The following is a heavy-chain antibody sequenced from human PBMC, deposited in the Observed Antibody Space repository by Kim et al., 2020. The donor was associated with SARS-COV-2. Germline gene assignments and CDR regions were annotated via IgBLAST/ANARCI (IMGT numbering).Heavy chain of an antibody. D-gene: IGHD1-26*01. Sequence: GGSLRLSCAASGFTFSSYAMSWVRQAPGKGLEWVSAISGSGDNTYYADSVKGRFTISRDNSKNTLYLQMNSRRAEDTAIYYCAKGLLIYLSSAFDYWGQGTLVTVSS. CDR3: AKGLLIYLSSAFDY. J-gene: IGHJ4*02. CDR2: ISGSGDNT. V-gene: IGHV3-23*01. CDR1: GFTFSSYA.